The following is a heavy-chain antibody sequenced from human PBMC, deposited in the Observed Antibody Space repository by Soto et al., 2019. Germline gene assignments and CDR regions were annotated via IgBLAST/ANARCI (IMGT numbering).Heavy chain of an antibody. CDR1: GFTFSSYA. CDR3: AKEGSGSRYAFDV. D-gene: IGHD1-26*01. Sequence: EVQLLESGGGLVQPGGSLRLSCAASGFTFSSYAMSWVRQAPGKGLEWASAISGSGGSTYYADSVKGRFTISRDNSENTLSLQMSSLSSEDTAVYYCAKEGSGSRYAFDVWGQGTMVTVSS. V-gene: IGHV3-23*01. J-gene: IGHJ3*01. CDR2: ISGSGGST.